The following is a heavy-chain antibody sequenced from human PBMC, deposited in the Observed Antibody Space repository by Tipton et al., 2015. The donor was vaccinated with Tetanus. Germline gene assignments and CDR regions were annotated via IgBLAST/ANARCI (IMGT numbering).Heavy chain of an antibody. J-gene: IGHJ6*02. D-gene: IGHD4-23*01. CDR1: GFTFTNYV. CDR3: ARDHGGNPKAYYYYYGMDV. Sequence: SLRLSCAASGFTFTNYVMTWVRQAPGKGLEWVANINLDGSREDYVDSVKGRFTISRDNAKNSLYLQMSSLRAEDTAVYYCARDHGGNPKAYYYYYGMDVWGQGTTVTVSS. V-gene: IGHV3-7*01. CDR2: INLDGSRE.